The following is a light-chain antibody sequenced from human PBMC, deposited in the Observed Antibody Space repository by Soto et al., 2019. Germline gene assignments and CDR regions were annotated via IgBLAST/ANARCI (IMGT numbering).Light chain of an antibody. V-gene: IGKV3-11*01. CDR2: QTS. CDR3: HQRQSWPRT. CDR1: RGVSANY. Sequence: ENLLTQSPGTLSLSPGEGATLSCRASRGVSANYLAWYQHRPGQAPRLLIYQTSIRAAGIPARFSASGSGTDFTLTISDVQPEDFALYYCHQRQSWPRTFGQGTKVDIK. J-gene: IGKJ1*01.